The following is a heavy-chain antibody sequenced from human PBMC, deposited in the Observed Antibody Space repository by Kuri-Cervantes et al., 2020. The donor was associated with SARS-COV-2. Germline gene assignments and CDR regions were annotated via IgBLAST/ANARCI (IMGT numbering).Heavy chain of an antibody. V-gene: IGHV1-58*01. Sequence: AVKVSCKASGCTFTSSAVQWVGQARGQRLEWVGWIVVGSGNSNYAQKFQERVTITRDMSTSTDYMELRSLRSEDTAVYYCAADQRDVEVPASRYYYGMDVWGQGTTVTVSS. CDR1: GCTFTSSA. J-gene: IGHJ6*02. CDR2: IVVGSGNS. D-gene: IGHD2-2*01. CDR3: AADQRDVEVPASRYYYGMDV.